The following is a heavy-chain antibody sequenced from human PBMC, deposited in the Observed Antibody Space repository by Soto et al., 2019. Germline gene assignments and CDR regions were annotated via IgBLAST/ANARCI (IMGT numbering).Heavy chain of an antibody. CDR3: ARFAVVVAATPEGHYYYGMDV. Sequence: SVKVSCKASGGTFSSYAISWVRQAPGQGLEWMGGIIPIFGTANYAQKFQGRVTITADESTSTAYMELSSLRSEDTAVYYCARFAVVVAATPEGHYYYGMDVWGQGTTVTVSS. J-gene: IGHJ6*02. CDR1: GGTFSSYA. V-gene: IGHV1-69*13. CDR2: IIPIFGTA. D-gene: IGHD2-15*01.